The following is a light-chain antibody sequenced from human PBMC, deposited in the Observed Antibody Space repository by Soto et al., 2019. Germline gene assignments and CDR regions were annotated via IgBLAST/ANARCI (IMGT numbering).Light chain of an antibody. Sequence: EIVMTQSPATLSVSPGEGATLSCRASQYISTNLAWYQQRPGQAPRLLIYGASSRATGIPDRFSGSGSGTDFTLTISRLETEDFVVYFCQQYGSSPRTFGGGTKVDIK. CDR3: QQYGSSPRT. CDR1: QYISTN. CDR2: GAS. V-gene: IGKV3-20*01. J-gene: IGKJ4*01.